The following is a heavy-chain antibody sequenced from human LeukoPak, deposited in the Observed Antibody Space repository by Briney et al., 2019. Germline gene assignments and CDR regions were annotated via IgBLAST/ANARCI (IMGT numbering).Heavy chain of an antibody. CDR2: IYISGSGST. J-gene: IGHJ3*02. CDR1: GGSISSYY. V-gene: IGHV4-4*07. Sequence: PSETLSLTCTVSGGSISSYYWSWIRQPAGKGLEWIGRIYISGSGSTNYNPSLKSRVTTSVDTSKNQFSLKLSSVTAADTAVYYCARVGDSSGYPDAFDIWGQGTMVTVSS. CDR3: ARVGDSSGYPDAFDI. D-gene: IGHD3-22*01.